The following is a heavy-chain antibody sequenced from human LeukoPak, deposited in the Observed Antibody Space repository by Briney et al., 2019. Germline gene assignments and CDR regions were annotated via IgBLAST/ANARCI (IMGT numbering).Heavy chain of an antibody. CDR1: RSTVSSNY. V-gene: IGHV3-66*02. D-gene: IGHD6-19*01. CDR2: IYDGGTT. Sequence: PGGSLRLSCAASRSTVSSNYMSWVRQAPGKGLEWVSVIYDGGTTYYADSVKGRFTISRDNSKNTLYLQMNSLRAEDTAVYYCAREGYSSGWSFDYWVQGTLVTVSS. CDR3: AREGYSSGWSFDY. J-gene: IGHJ4*02.